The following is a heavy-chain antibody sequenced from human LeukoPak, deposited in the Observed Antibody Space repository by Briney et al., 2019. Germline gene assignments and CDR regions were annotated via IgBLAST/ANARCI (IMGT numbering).Heavy chain of an antibody. J-gene: IGHJ4*02. V-gene: IGHV4-39*07. CDR3: ARDRCSGGSCWDY. CDR1: GGSISSSSYY. Sequence: SETLSLTCTVSGGSISSSSYYWGWIRQPPGKGLEWIGSIYYSGSTYYNPSLKSRVTISVDTSKNQFSLNLSSVTAADTAVYYCARDRCSGGSCWDYWGQGTLVTVSS. CDR2: IYYSGST. D-gene: IGHD2-15*01.